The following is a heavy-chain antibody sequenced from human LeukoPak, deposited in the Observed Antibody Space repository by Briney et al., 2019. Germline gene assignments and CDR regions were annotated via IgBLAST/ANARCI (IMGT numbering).Heavy chain of an antibody. V-gene: IGHV3-64*01. J-gene: IGHJ3*02. CDR1: GFTVSSNY. CDR3: ARGGIKGPHDAFDI. Sequence: GSLRLSCAASGFTVSSNYMSWVRQAPGKGLQYVSAISGNGDRTWYANSVNGRFSISRDNSKNTLYLQMGSLRAEDMAVYYCARGGIKGPHDAFDIWGQGTMVTVSS. D-gene: IGHD3-10*01. CDR2: ISGNGDRT.